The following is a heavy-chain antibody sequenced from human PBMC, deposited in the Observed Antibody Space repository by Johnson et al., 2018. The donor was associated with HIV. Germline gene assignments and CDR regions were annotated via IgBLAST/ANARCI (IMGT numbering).Heavy chain of an antibody. D-gene: IGHD3-22*01. Sequence: VQLVESGGGLVQPGRSLRLSCAASGFTFDEYAMHWVRQAPGKGLEWVSGIRWNSGSIGYGDSVKGRFTISRDNAKNSLYLQMNSLRAEDTALYYCAKEGEYYYDSSGLNDAFDIWGQGTMVTVSS. J-gene: IGHJ3*02. CDR2: IRWNSGSI. CDR1: GFTFDEYA. CDR3: AKEGEYYYDSSGLNDAFDI. V-gene: IGHV3-9*01.